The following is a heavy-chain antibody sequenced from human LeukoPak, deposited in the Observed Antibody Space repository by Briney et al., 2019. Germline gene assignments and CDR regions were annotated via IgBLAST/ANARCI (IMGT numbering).Heavy chain of an antibody. CDR3: ARVQWELPQGGGAFDI. J-gene: IGHJ3*02. V-gene: IGHV4-59*01. D-gene: IGHD1-26*01. CDR2: IYYSGST. Sequence: SETLSLTCTVSGGSISSYYWSWIRQPPGKGLEWIGYIYYSGSTNYNPSLKSRVTISVDSSKNQFSLKLSSVTAADTAVYYCARVQWELPQGGGAFDIWDQGTMVTVSS. CDR1: GGSISSYY.